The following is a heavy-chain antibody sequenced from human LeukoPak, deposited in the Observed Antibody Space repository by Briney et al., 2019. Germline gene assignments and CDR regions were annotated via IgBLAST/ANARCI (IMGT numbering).Heavy chain of an antibody. Sequence: GGSLRLSCAASGFTFSSYWMSWVRQAPGKGLEWVANIKQDGSEKYYVDSVKGRFTISRDNAKNSLYLQMNSLRAEDTAVYYCARDGLSHSSSWYGAYYYYYMDVWGKGTTVTVSS. D-gene: IGHD6-13*01. V-gene: IGHV3-7*01. CDR1: GFTFSSYW. CDR2: IKQDGSEK. J-gene: IGHJ6*03. CDR3: ARDGLSHSSSWYGAYYYYYMDV.